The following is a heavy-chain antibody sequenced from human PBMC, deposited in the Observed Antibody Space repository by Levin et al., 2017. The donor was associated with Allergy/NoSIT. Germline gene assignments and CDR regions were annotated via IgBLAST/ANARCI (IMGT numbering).Heavy chain of an antibody. V-gene: IGHV3-7*04. J-gene: IGHJ4*02. Sequence: PGGSLRLSCVASGLTFSRFWMHWVRHVPGKGPEWVANIKLDGSERYYVDSVKGRFTISRDNAKNSLYLQMNSLRVEDAAVYSCVGGAAAHLFDYWGQGTPVTVSS. CDR3: VGGAAAHLFDY. D-gene: IGHD6-25*01. CDR2: IKLDGSER. CDR1: GLTFSRFW.